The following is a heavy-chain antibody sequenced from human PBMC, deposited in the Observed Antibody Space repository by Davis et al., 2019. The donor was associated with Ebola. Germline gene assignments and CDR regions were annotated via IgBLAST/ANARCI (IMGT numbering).Heavy chain of an antibody. J-gene: IGHJ5*02. V-gene: IGHV4-61*05. CDR1: GGSITSSSYY. CDR2: IYYSGST. Sequence: SETLSLTCTVSGGSITSSSYYWGWIRQSPGKGLEWIAYIYYSGSTSYNPSLKSRVTISVDTSENQFSLRLTSVTAADTALYCARHTSYGGKTWFDPWGQGTLVTVSS. D-gene: IGHD4-23*01. CDR3: ARHTSYGGKTWFDP.